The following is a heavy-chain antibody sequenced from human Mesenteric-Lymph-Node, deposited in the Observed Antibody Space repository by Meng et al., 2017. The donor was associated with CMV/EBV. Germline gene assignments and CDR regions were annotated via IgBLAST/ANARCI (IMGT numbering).Heavy chain of an antibody. CDR3: ARASGDQLLLSDI. J-gene: IGHJ3*02. V-gene: IGHV4-39*07. Sequence: SETLSLTCTVSGGSMSTDNYYWGWIRQPPGKGLEWIGIIYYTWSTYYNPSLKSRVTISIDTSKKQFSLRLTSVTAADTAVYYCARASGDQLLLSDIWGQGTMVTVSS. CDR2: IYYTWST. D-gene: IGHD2-2*01. CDR1: GGSMSTDNYY.